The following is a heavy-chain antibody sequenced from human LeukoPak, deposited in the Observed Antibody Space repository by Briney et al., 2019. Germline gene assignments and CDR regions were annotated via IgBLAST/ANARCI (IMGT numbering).Heavy chain of an antibody. CDR3: ARMPNWDHDAFDI. V-gene: IGHV3-53*01. Sequence: PGGSLRLSCTASEFTVSSNYMSWVRQAPGKGLEWVSVIYSGGTTYYADSVKGRFTISRDNSKNTLYLQMNSLRAEDTAVYYCARMPNWDHDAFDIWGQGTMVTVSS. D-gene: IGHD7-27*01. CDR2: IYSGGTT. J-gene: IGHJ3*02. CDR1: EFTVSSNY.